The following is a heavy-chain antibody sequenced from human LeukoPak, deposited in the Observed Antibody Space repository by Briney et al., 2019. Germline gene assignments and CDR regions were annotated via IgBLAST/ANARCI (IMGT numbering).Heavy chain of an antibody. J-gene: IGHJ4*02. CDR2: IKSRPSGGTT. V-gene: IGHV3-15*01. CDR1: GFPFTNAW. D-gene: IGHD5-12*01. Sequence: GGSLRLSCAASGFPFTNAWMDWARQAPGKGREWVGRIKSRPSGGTTDFAVPVQGRFTISRDDSKNTMYLHMNSLKTEDTCVYYCFTVYDSVANWGRGILVTVSS. CDR3: FTVYDSVAN.